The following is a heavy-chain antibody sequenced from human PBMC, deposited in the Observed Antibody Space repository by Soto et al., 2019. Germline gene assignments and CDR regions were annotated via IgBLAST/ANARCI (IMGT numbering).Heavy chain of an antibody. Sequence: ASVKVSCKASGYTFTGYYMHWVRQAPGQGLEWMGWINPNSGGTNYAQKFQGWVTMTRDTSISTAYMELSSLRSEDTAVCYCARGTRVVVVAATLMYYFDYWGQGTLVTVSS. V-gene: IGHV1-2*04. J-gene: IGHJ4*02. D-gene: IGHD2-15*01. CDR3: ARGTRVVVVAATLMYYFDY. CDR1: GYTFTGYY. CDR2: INPNSGGT.